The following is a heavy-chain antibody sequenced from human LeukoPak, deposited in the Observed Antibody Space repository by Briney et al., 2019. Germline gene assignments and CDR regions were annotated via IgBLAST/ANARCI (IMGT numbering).Heavy chain of an antibody. D-gene: IGHD3-9*01. V-gene: IGHV4-39*07. CDR1: GGSISSSSYY. Sequence: PSETLSLTCTVSGGSISSSSYYWGWIRQPPGKGLEWIGSIYYSGSTYYNPSLKSRVTISVDTSKNQFSLKLSSVTAADTAVYYCARLHVLRYFDSVGFDPWGQGTLVTVSS. J-gene: IGHJ5*02. CDR3: ARLHVLRYFDSVGFDP. CDR2: IYYSGST.